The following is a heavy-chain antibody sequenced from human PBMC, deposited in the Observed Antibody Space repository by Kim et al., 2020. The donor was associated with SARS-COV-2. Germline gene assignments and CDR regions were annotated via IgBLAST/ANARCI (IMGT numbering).Heavy chain of an antibody. D-gene: IGHD2-15*01. J-gene: IGHJ4*02. V-gene: IGHV4-39*01. CDR3: ASGRVVVVAAVDY. Sequence: YNPSLKSRVTISVDTSKNQFSLKLSSVTAADTAVYYCASGRVVVVAAVDYWGQGTLVTVSS.